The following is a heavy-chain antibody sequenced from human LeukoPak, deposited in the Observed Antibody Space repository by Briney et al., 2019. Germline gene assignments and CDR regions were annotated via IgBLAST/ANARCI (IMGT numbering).Heavy chain of an antibody. J-gene: IGHJ4*02. CDR2: ISNRGIII. V-gene: IGHV3-11*01. CDR3: ASGGDYVGIAATFRY. D-gene: IGHD4-23*01. CDR1: GFAFSTSG. Sequence: GGSLRLSCVASGFAFSTSGMSWFRQAPGRGPEWVSYISNRGIIINYADSVKSRFTISRDDAKSSLYLHMNNLRTEDTALYYCASGGDYVGIAATFRYWGQGSLVTVSS.